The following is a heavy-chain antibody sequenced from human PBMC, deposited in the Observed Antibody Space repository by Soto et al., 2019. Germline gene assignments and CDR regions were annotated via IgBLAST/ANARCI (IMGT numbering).Heavy chain of an antibody. V-gene: IGHV4-34*08. D-gene: IGHD6-13*01. CDR2: INHSGST. CDR3: AGVEGGPSSSYIYYYYYYMDV. Sequence: GSLRLSCAASGFTFSSYAMSWVRQAPGKGLEWIGEINHSGSTNYNPSLKSRVTISVDTSKNQFSLKLSSVTAADTAVYYCAGVEGGPSSSYIYYYYYYMDVWGKGTTVTVSS. CDR1: GFTFSSYA. J-gene: IGHJ6*03.